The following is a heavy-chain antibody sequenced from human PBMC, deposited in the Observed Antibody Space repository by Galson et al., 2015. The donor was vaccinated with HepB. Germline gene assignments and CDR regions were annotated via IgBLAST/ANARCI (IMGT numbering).Heavy chain of an antibody. CDR3: VRDIQQPFTGFYRGWFDS. CDR2: ISFDGDTA. D-gene: IGHD1-1*01. V-gene: IGHV3-74*01. Sequence: SLRLSCAASGFRISEFWMHWVRQGPEKGLVWVSYISFDGDTAEYADSVKGRFTMSRDNVKNTLHLQMDSLRADDSAVYYCVRDIQQPFTGFYRGWFDSWGQGTLVTVSS. J-gene: IGHJ5*01. CDR1: GFRISEFW.